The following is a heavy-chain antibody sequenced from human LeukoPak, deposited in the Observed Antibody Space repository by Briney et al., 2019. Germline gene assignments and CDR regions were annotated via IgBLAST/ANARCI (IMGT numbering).Heavy chain of an antibody. V-gene: IGHV4-59*08. J-gene: IGHJ3*02. Sequence: SETLSLTCTVSGGSISSYHWSWIRQPPGKGLEWIGYIYYSGSTNYNPSLKSQVTISVDTSKNQFSLKLSSVTAADTAVYYCARRCLYSSSWYDAFDIWGQGTMVTVSS. CDR1: GGSISSYH. D-gene: IGHD6-13*01. CDR2: IYYSGST. CDR3: ARRCLYSSSWYDAFDI.